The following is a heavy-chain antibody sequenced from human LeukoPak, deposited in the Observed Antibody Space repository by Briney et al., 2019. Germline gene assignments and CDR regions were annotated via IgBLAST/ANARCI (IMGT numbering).Heavy chain of an antibody. Sequence: PGGSLRLSCAASGFTFSDYYMSWIRQAPGKGLEWVSYISSSGSTIYYADSVKGRFTISRDNAKNSLYLQMNSLRAEDTAVYYCTRDVDTGSYQTGAFDIWGQGTMVTVSS. CDR1: GFTFSDYY. D-gene: IGHD1-26*01. CDR2: ISSSGSTI. V-gene: IGHV3-11*04. J-gene: IGHJ3*02. CDR3: TRDVDTGSYQTGAFDI.